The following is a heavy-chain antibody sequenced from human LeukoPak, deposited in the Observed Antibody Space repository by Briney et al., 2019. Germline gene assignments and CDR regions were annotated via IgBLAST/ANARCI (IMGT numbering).Heavy chain of an antibody. V-gene: IGHV3-43*01. CDR1: GFTFDDYT. CDR2: ISWDGGST. D-gene: IGHD2-15*01. CDR3: AKDIGCSGGSCYGGFDYYYGMDV. Sequence: GGSLRLSCAASGFTFDDYTMHWVRQAPGKGLEWVSLISWDGGSTYYADSVKGRFTISRDNSKNSLYLQMNSLRTEDTALYYCAKDIGCSGGSCYGGFDYYYGMDVWGQGTTVTVSS. J-gene: IGHJ6*02.